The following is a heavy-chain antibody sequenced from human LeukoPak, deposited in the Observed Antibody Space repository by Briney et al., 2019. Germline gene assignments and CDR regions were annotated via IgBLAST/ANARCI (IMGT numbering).Heavy chain of an antibody. CDR2: ISSSSGYI. CDR1: GFTFSGYG. J-gene: IGHJ4*02. D-gene: IGHD6-13*01. CDR3: ARDQGSSWYSPFDY. Sequence: GGSLRLSCAASGFTFSGYGMNWVRQAPGKGLEWVSSISSSSGYIYYADSVKGRFTISRDNAKNSLYLQMNSLRAEDTAVYYCARDQGSSWYSPFDYWGQGTLVTVSS. V-gene: IGHV3-21*04.